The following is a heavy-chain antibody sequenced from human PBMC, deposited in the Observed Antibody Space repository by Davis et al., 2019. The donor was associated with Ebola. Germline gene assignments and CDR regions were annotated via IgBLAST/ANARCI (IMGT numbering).Heavy chain of an antibody. CDR2: INPNTGGT. V-gene: IGHV1-2*02. CDR3: ASSRGQITIYGVVIEETYYYYGMDV. J-gene: IGHJ6*02. Sequence: AASVKVSCKASGYTFTGYYMHWVRQAPGQGLEWMGWINPNTGGTNYAQKFQGRVTMTRDTSISTAYMELSRLRSDDTAVYYCASSRGQITIYGVVIEETYYYYGMDVWGQGTTVTVSS. D-gene: IGHD3-3*01. CDR1: GYTFTGYY.